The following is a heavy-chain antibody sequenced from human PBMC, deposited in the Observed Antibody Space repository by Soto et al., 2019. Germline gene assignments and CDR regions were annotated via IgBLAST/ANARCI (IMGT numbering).Heavy chain of an antibody. CDR2: ISGSGGST. CDR3: AKDLYMYSFPGGAFDI. Sequence: GGSLRLSCAASGFTFSSYAMSWVRQAPGKGLEWVSAISGSGGSTYYADSVKGRFTISRDNSKNTLYLQMNSLRAEDTAVYYCAKDLYMYSFPGGAFDIWGQGTMVTVSS. CDR1: GFTFSSYA. J-gene: IGHJ3*02. V-gene: IGHV3-23*01. D-gene: IGHD2-15*01.